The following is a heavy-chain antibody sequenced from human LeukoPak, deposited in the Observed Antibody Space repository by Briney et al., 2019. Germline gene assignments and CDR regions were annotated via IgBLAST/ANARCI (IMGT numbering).Heavy chain of an antibody. CDR1: GGSISSSSYY. CDR3: ARDPGYYGSGTRGAFDI. D-gene: IGHD3-10*01. Sequence: SETLSLTCTVSGGSISSSSYYWGWIRQPPGKGLEWIGSIYYSGSTYYNPSLKGRVTISVDTSKNQFSLKLSSVTAADTAVYYCARDPGYYGSGTRGAFDIWGQGTMVTVSS. V-gene: IGHV4-39*07. CDR2: IYYSGST. J-gene: IGHJ3*02.